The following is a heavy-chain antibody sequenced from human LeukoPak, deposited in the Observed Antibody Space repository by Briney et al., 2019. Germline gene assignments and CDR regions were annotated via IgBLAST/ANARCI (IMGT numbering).Heavy chain of an antibody. CDR2: IWYDGSNK. Sequence: GGSLRLSCAASGFTFSSYGMHWVRQAPGKGLEWVAVIWYDGSNKYYADSVKGRFTISRDNSKNTLYLQMTSLRAEDTAEYYCARDDRGYSGYGLGYWGQGTLVTVSS. V-gene: IGHV3-33*01. CDR1: GFTFSSYG. CDR3: ARDDRGYSGYGLGY. J-gene: IGHJ4*02. D-gene: IGHD5-12*01.